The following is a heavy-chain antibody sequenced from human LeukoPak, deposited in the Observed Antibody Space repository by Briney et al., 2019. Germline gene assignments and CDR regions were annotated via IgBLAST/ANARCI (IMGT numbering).Heavy chain of an antibody. V-gene: IGHV3-7*01. Sequence: GGSLRLSCAASGFTFSTSWMSWVRQAPGKGLEWVANIQQDGSAKYYVDSVKGRFTISRDNAKNSLYLRMNSLRAEDTAVYYCARFSLYDNSGYYSWLFDFWGQGTLVTVSS. D-gene: IGHD3-22*01. CDR2: IQQDGSAK. CDR3: ARFSLYDNSGYYSWLFDF. J-gene: IGHJ4*02. CDR1: GFTFSTSW.